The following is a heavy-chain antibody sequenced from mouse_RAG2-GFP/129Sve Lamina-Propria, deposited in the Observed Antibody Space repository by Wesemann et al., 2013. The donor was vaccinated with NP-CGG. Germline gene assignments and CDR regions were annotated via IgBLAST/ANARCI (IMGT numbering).Heavy chain of an antibody. Sequence: NGGTNYNEKFKSKATLTVDKSSSTAYMQLSSLASEDSAVYYCARCGVFYWYFDVWGTGTTVTVSS. D-gene: IGHD1-1*02. CDR2: NGGT. CDR3: ARCGVFYWYFDV. V-gene: IGHV1-53*01. J-gene: IGHJ1*03.